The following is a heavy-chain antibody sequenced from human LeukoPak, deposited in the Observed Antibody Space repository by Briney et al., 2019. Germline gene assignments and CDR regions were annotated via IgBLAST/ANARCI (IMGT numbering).Heavy chain of an antibody. CDR3: ARDLGVTNAFDI. J-gene: IGHJ3*02. Sequence: ASVKVSCKASGYTFTDYYMHWVRQAPGQGPEWMGWINPNNGDTNYEDKFRGRVTMTRDTSISTAYMELRSLRSDDTAVYYCARDLGVTNAFDIWGQGTMVTVSS. D-gene: IGHD1-26*01. V-gene: IGHV1-2*02. CDR1: GYTFTDYY. CDR2: INPNNGDT.